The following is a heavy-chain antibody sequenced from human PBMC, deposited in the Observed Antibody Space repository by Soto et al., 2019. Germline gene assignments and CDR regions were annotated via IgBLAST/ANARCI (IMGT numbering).Heavy chain of an antibody. V-gene: IGHV4-31*03. Sequence: SETLSLTCTVSGGSISSGGYYWSWIRQHPGKGLEWIGYIYYSGSTYYNPSLKSRVTISVDTPKNQFSLKLSSVTAADTAVYYCARVHYDFWSGKSKNYYFDYWGQGTLVTVSS. CDR1: GGSISSGGYY. CDR3: ARVHYDFWSGKSKNYYFDY. D-gene: IGHD3-3*01. CDR2: IYYSGST. J-gene: IGHJ4*02.